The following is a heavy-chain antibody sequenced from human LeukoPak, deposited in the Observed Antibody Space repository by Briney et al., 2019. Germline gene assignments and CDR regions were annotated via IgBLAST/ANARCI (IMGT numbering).Heavy chain of an antibody. CDR2: ISGSGSSM. J-gene: IGHJ6*02. Sequence: GGSLRLSCAASGFTYSSYELNWVRQAPGRGLEWVPRISGSGSSMYYADSVKGRFTISRDNAKNSLYLQMNSLRAEDTAVYYCARLDGYPFQGMDVWGQGTTVTVSS. V-gene: IGHV3-48*03. D-gene: IGHD5-24*01. CDR3: ARLDGYPFQGMDV. CDR1: GFTYSSYE.